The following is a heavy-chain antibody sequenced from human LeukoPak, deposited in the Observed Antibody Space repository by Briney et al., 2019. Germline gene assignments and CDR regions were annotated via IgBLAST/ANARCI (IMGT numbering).Heavy chain of an antibody. J-gene: IGHJ4*02. V-gene: IGHV3-23*01. CDR3: AKCYLRYFDWFRS. CDR1: GFTFSSYA. CDR2: ISGSGGST. Sequence: GGSLRLSCAASGFTFSSYAMSWVRQAPGKGLEWVSAISGSGGSTYYADSVKGRFTISRDNSKNTRYLQMTSLRAEDTAVYYCAKCYLRYFDWFRSWGQGTLVTVSS. D-gene: IGHD3-9*01.